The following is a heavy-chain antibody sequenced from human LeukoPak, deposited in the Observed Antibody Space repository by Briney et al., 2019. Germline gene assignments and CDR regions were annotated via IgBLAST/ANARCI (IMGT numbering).Heavy chain of an antibody. J-gene: IGHJ4*02. CDR1: GYTFTGYY. CDR3: ARDDYGGNSGLFDY. V-gene: IGHV1-2*02. D-gene: IGHD4-23*01. Sequence: ASVKVSCKASGYTFTGYYMHWVRQAPGQGLEWMGWINPNSGGTNYAQKFQGRVTMTRDTSISTAYMELSRLRSDDTAVYYCARDDYGGNSGLFDYWGQGILVTVSS. CDR2: INPNSGGT.